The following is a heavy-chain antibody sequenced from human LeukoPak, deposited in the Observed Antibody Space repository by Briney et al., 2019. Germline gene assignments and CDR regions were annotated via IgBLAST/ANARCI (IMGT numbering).Heavy chain of an antibody. J-gene: IGHJ4*02. D-gene: IGHD6-13*01. CDR2: IYRGGNT. V-gene: IGHV3-66*01. CDR1: GFTVSSNY. CDR3: AGSSSWRLFDY. Sequence: PGGSLRLSCAASGFTVSSNYMSWVRQAPGKGLEWVSVIYRGGNTYYADSVKGRFTISRDNSRDTLYLQMSSLRAEDTAVYYCAGSSSWRLFDYWGQGTVVTVPS.